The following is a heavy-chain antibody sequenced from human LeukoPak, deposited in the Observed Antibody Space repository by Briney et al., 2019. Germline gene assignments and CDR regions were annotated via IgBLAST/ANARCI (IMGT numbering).Heavy chain of an antibody. J-gene: IGHJ4*02. Sequence: QTGGSLRLSCAASGFTFGGSAMHWVRQTSGKGLEWVGRIRSKTSNYATAYAASVKGRFTFSRDDSKNTAYLLMNSLKTEDTAVYYCNRRTGESSGIDDWGQGTLVIVSS. CDR2: IRSKTSNYAT. D-gene: IGHD7-27*01. V-gene: IGHV3-73*01. CDR1: GFTFGGSA. CDR3: NRRTGESSGIDD.